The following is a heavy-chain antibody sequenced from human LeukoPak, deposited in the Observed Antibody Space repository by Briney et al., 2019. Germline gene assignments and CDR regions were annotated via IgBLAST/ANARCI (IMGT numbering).Heavy chain of an antibody. J-gene: IGHJ4*02. D-gene: IGHD3-10*01. CDR2: IDWDDDK. CDR1: GFSLSTSGMC. CDR3: ARLYIYYGSEDY. V-gene: IGHV2-70*11. Sequence: SGPALVKPTQTLTLTCTFSGFSLSTSGMCVSWIRQPPGKALEWFARIDWDDDKYYSTSLKTRLTISKDTSKNQVVLTMTNMDPVDTATYYCARLYIYYGSEDYWGQGTLVTVSS.